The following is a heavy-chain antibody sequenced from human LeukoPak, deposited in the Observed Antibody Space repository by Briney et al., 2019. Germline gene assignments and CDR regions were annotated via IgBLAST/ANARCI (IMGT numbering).Heavy chain of an antibody. CDR1: GFTFSSYA. D-gene: IGHD3-22*01. J-gene: IGHJ4*02. Sequence: GGVLRLSCAASGFTFSSYAMGWVRQAPGQGLEWVSAITASGGNTYYADSVKRRFTNSRDNAKNSLYLQMNSLRAEDTAVYYCARDLTHKYYYDSSGLGWGQGTLVTVSS. CDR2: ITASGGNT. V-gene: IGHV3-23*01. CDR3: ARDLTHKYYYDSSGLG.